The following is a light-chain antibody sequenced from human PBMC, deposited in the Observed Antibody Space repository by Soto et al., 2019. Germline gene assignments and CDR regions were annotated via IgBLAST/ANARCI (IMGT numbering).Light chain of an antibody. CDR3: QTWGTGIWV. CDR1: SGHINYA. J-gene: IGLJ3*02. CDR2: LNSDGSH. Sequence: QSVLTQSPSASASLGASVKLTCTLSSGHINYAIAWHQQQPEKGPRYLMKLNSDGSHSKGDGIPDRFSGSSSGAERYLTFSSLQSEDEADYYCQTWGTGIWVFGGGTKLTVL. V-gene: IGLV4-69*01.